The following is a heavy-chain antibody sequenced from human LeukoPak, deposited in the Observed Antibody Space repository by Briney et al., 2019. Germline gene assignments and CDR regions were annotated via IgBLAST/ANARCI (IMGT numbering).Heavy chain of an antibody. V-gene: IGHV3-48*03. J-gene: IGHJ4*02. CDR1: GFTFSSYE. Sequence: GGSLRLSCAASGFTFSSYEMNWVRQAPGKGLEWLSYISSSGRTKYYPDSVKGRFTISRDNAKNSLYLQMNSLRAEDTAVYYCARGIGSSNWPLTLWGQGTLVTVSS. CDR3: ARGIGSSNWPLTL. CDR2: ISSSGRTK. D-gene: IGHD6-13*01.